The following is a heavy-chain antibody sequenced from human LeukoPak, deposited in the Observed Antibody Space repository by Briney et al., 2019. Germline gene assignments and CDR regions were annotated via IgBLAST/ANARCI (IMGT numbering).Heavy chain of an antibody. Sequence: PSETLSLTCAVYGGSFNGYYWSWIRQPPGKGLEWIGEINHSGSTNYNPSLKSRVSISMDTSKNQFFLKLTSVTAADTAVYYCARGLSSGWYSFDSWGQGTLVTVSS. CDR1: GGSFNGYY. D-gene: IGHD6-19*01. J-gene: IGHJ4*02. V-gene: IGHV4-34*01. CDR3: ARGLSSGWYSFDS. CDR2: INHSGST.